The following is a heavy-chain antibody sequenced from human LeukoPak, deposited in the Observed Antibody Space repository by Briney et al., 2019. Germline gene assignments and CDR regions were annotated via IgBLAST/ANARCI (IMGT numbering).Heavy chain of an antibody. V-gene: IGHV3-21*01. CDR1: GFTFSDYS. D-gene: IGHD6-19*01. Sequence: GGSLRLSCAASGFTFSDYSMNWVRQVPGKGLDWVSSSSSTSTYILYADSVKGRFTISRDNARNSLYLQMNSLRAEDTAVYYCARFETVAAKPLEYWGQGTLVTVSS. CDR3: ARFETVAAKPLEY. CDR2: SSSTSTYI. J-gene: IGHJ4*02.